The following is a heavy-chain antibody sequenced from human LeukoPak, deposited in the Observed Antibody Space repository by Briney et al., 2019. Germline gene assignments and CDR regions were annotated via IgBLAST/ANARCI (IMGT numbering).Heavy chain of an antibody. V-gene: IGHV1-2*04. CDR3: ARVRSSGSYLLGAFDI. Sequence: GASVKVSCKASGYTFTGYYMHWVRQAPGQGLEWMGWINPNSGGTNYAQKFQGWVTMTRDTSISTAYMELSRLRSDDTAVYYCARVRSSGSYLLGAFDIWGQGTMVTVSS. CDR2: INPNSGGT. D-gene: IGHD3-10*01. J-gene: IGHJ3*02. CDR1: GYTFTGYY.